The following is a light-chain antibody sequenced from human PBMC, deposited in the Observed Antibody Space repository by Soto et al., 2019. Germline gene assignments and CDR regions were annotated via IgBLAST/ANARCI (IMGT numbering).Light chain of an antibody. CDR2: KAS. Sequence: EIHMTQSPSTLSGSVGDRVTITCRASQTISSWLAWYQQKPGKAPKLLIYKASTLKSGVPSRFSGSGSGTEFTLTISSLQHEDFATYYCQHYNSYSEAFGQGTKVDIK. CDR1: QTISSW. CDR3: QHYNSYSEA. J-gene: IGKJ1*01. V-gene: IGKV1-5*03.